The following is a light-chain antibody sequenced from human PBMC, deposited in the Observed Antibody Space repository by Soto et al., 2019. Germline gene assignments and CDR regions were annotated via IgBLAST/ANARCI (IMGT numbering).Light chain of an antibody. CDR1: RSISSW. J-gene: IGKJ1*01. CDR3: QQYNSYSWT. CDR2: DAS. Sequence: DIQMTQSPSTLSASVGERVTITCRASRSISSWLAWYQQKPGKAPKLLIYDASSLESGVPSRFSGSGSGTEFTLTISSLQPDDFATYYCQQYNSYSWTFGQGTKVDIK. V-gene: IGKV1-5*01.